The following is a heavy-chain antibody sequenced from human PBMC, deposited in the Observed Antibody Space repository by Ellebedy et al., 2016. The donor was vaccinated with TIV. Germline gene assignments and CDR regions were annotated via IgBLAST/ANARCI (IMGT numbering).Heavy chain of an antibody. J-gene: IGHJ3*02. Sequence: GESLKISCAASGFTFSRYSMNWVRQAPGKGLEWVSYISSSSFSIYYADSVKGRFTISRDNAKNSLYLQMNSLRAEDTAVYYCARDMAWGNERINDPFDIWGQGTMATVSS. CDR1: GFTFSRYS. CDR2: ISSSSFSI. V-gene: IGHV3-48*04. CDR3: ARDMAWGNERINDPFDI. D-gene: IGHD7-27*01.